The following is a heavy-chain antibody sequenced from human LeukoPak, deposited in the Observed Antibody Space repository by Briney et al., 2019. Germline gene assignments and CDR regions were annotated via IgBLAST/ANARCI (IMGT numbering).Heavy chain of an antibody. CDR1: GGTFISYA. V-gene: IGHV1-69*04. CDR3: ASQYSSGWYPNN. CDR2: IIPILGIA. D-gene: IGHD6-19*01. J-gene: IGHJ4*02. Sequence: ASVKVSCKASGGTFISYAISWVRQAPGQGLEWMGRIIPILGIANYAQKFQGRVTITADKSTSTAYMELSSLRSEDTAVYYCASQYSSGWYPNNWGQGTLVTVSS.